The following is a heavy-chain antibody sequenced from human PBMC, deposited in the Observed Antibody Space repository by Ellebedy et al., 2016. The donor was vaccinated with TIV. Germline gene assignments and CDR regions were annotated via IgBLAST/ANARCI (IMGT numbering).Heavy chain of an antibody. J-gene: IGHJ4*02. V-gene: IGHV1-3*01. Sequence: AASVNVSCKASGYTFTSSAMHWVRQAPGQRLEWMGWINDDNDNTKHSQKFQGRVTFTRDTSASTAYMEVTSLRSEDTAVYYCARGLGSGTYYSLDYWGQGTLVTVSS. CDR3: ARGLGSGTYYSLDY. D-gene: IGHD3-10*01. CDR2: INDDNDNT. CDR1: GYTFTSSA.